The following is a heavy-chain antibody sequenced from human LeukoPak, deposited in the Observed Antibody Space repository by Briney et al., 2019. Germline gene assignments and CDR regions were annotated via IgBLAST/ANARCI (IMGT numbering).Heavy chain of an antibody. CDR1: GFTVNTNY. CDR2: MHSVGTT. D-gene: IGHD1-26*01. CDR3: ARDGSSGRGYYYYYGMDV. J-gene: IGHJ6*04. V-gene: IGHV3-53*01. Sequence: QSGGSLRLSCAASGFTVNTNYMSWVRQAPGKGLEWVSIMHSVGTTYYADSVKGRFTFSRDNSKNTLYLQMNNQRAEDTAVYYCARDGSSGRGYYYYYGMDVWGEGTTVTVSS.